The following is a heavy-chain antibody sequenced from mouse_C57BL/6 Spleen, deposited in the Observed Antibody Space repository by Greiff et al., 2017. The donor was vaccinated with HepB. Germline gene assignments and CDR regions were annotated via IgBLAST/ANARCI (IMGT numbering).Heavy chain of an antibody. D-gene: IGHD1-1*01. J-gene: IGHJ4*01. CDR3: ASPGSSYVYYAMDY. V-gene: IGHV5-17*01. Sequence: DVQLVESGGGLVKPGGSLKLSCAASGFTFSDYGMHWVRQAPEKGLEWVAYISSGSSTIYYADTVKGRFTISRDNAKNTLFLQMTSLRSEDTAMYYCASPGSSYVYYAMDYWGQGTSVTVSS. CDR1: GFTFSDYG. CDR2: ISSGSSTI.